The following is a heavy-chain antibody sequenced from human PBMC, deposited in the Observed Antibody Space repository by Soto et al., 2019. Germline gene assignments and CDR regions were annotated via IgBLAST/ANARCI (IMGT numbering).Heavy chain of an antibody. D-gene: IGHD2-2*01. CDR3: ATSPHCSSTSCPGTSNWFDP. CDR1: GFTFSSYS. CDR2: ISSSSSYI. J-gene: IGHJ5*02. Sequence: GGSLRLSCAASGFTFSSYSMNWVRQAPGKGLEWVSSISSSSSYIYYADSVKGRFTISRDNAKNSLYLQMNSLRAEDTAVYYCATSPHCSSTSCPGTSNWFDPWGQGTLVTVSS. V-gene: IGHV3-21*01.